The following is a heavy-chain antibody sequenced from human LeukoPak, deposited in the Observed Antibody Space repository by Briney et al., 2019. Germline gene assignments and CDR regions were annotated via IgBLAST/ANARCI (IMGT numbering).Heavy chain of an antibody. J-gene: IGHJ4*02. CDR2: INPNSGGT. V-gene: IGHV1-2*02. D-gene: IGHD4-11*01. Sequence: ASVKVSCKASGYTFTGYYMHWVRQAPGQGLEWMGWINPNSGGTNYAQKFQGRVTMTRDTSISTAYMELSRLTSDDTAVYYCARGAHDYTSIDDYWGQGTLVTVSS. CDR3: ARGAHDYTSIDDY. CDR1: GYTFTGYY.